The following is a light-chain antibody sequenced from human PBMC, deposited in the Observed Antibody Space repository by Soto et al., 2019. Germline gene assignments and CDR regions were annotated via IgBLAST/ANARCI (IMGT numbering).Light chain of an antibody. Sequence: DIQMPQSPSSLSASVGDRVTITCRARQGINNYLAWYQQKPGKVPKLLIYAASTLQSGVPARFSGSGSGTDFTLTISSLQPEDVSTYYCQQYNSVPWTFGQGTKVEIK. V-gene: IGKV1-27*01. J-gene: IGKJ1*01. CDR2: AAS. CDR1: QGINNY. CDR3: QQYNSVPWT.